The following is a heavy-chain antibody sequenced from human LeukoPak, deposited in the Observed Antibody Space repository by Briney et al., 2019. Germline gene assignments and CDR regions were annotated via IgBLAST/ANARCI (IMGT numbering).Heavy chain of an antibody. J-gene: IGHJ5*02. CDR1: GGSISSGGYY. CDR3: ARDGEYQGSWFDP. V-gene: IGHV4-31*03. D-gene: IGHD3-10*01. Sequence: KPSETLSLTCTVSGGSISSGGYYWSWIRQHPGKGLEWIGYISYSGSTNYNPSLKSRVTISVDTSKNQFSLKLSSVTAADTAVYYCARDGEYQGSWFDPWGQGTLVTVSS. CDR2: ISYSGST.